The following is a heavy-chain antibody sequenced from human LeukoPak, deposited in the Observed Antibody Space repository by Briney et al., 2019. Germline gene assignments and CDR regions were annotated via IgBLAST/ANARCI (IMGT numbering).Heavy chain of an antibody. CDR1: GYSFTSYW. CDR2: IKEDGSEN. Sequence: GESLKISCKGSGYSFTSYWIGWVRQAPGKGLEWVANIKEDGSENYSVDSVKGRFTISRDNAKNSLYLQMNSLRAEDTAVYYCARESSGRNRFPNYYYYMDVWGKGTTVTISS. CDR3: ARESSGRNRFPNYYYYMDV. V-gene: IGHV3-7*01. D-gene: IGHD6-19*01. J-gene: IGHJ6*03.